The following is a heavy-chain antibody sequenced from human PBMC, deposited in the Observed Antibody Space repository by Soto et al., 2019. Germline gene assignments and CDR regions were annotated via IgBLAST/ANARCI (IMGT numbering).Heavy chain of an antibody. Sequence: EVQLVESGGGLVQPGGSLRLSCAASGFTFSSYSMNWVRQAPGKGLEWVSYISSSSSTIYYADSVKGRFTISRDNAKNSLYLQMNSLRAEDTAVYYCARDPPLGDRGHYYYYMDVWGKGTTVTVSS. CDR1: GFTFSSYS. J-gene: IGHJ6*03. CDR3: ARDPPLGDRGHYYYYMDV. V-gene: IGHV3-48*01. D-gene: IGHD2-21*02. CDR2: ISSSSSTI.